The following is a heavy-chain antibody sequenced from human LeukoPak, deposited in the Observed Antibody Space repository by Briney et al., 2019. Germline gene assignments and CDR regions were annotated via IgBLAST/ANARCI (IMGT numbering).Heavy chain of an antibody. CDR2: IYYSGST. CDR3: ARVHLNNWNYVWFDP. J-gene: IGHJ5*02. Sequence: SETLSLTCTVSGGSISSYYWSWIRQPPGKGLEWIGYIYYSGSTNYNPSLKSRVTISVDTSKNQFSLKLSSVTAADTAVYYCARVHLNNWNYVWFDPWGQGTLVTVS. CDR1: GGSISSYY. D-gene: IGHD1-7*01. V-gene: IGHV4-59*01.